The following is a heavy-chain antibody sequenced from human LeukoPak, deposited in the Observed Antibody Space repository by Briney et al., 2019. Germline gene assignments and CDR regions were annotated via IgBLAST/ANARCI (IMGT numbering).Heavy chain of an antibody. CDR1: GYSFTSYW. Sequence: GESLKISCKGSGYSFTSYWIGWGRKMPGKGLEWMGIIYPGDSDTRYSPSFQGQVTISADKSISTAYLQWSSLKASDTAMYYCARRLKYYYDSSGYSSDAFDIWGQGTMVTVSS. CDR3: ARRLKYYYDSSGYSSDAFDI. D-gene: IGHD3-22*01. J-gene: IGHJ3*02. CDR2: IYPGDSDT. V-gene: IGHV5-51*01.